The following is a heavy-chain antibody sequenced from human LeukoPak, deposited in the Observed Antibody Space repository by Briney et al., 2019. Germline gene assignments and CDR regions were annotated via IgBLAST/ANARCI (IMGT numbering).Heavy chain of an antibody. CDR2: IYYSGST. D-gene: IGHD1-1*01. CDR3: ARMYRDGFDI. Sequence: SETLSLTCTVSGGSISGYYWSWIRQPPGKGLEWIGYIYYSGSTNYNPSLESRVTISVDTSNNQFSLKLSSVTAADTAVYYCARMYRDGFDIWGQGTMVTVSS. V-gene: IGHV4-59*08. J-gene: IGHJ3*02. CDR1: GGSISGYY.